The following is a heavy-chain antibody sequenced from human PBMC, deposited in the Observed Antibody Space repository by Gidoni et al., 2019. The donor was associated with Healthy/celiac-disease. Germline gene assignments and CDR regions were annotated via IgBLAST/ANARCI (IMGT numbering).Heavy chain of an antibody. CDR2: IYFRGST. V-gene: IGHV4-59*01. J-gene: IGHJ4*02. CDR3: AREEPKYDILTGYYTGYYFDY. CDR1: LVSINMYY. D-gene: IGHD3-9*01. Sequence: QVQLQESCPGLVKPSETLSLTCTVSLVSINMYYCRWIRQPPGKGLDWIGYIYFRGSTNSNPSLKSRVTISVDTSKNQFSRKLSSVTAADTAVYYCAREEPKYDILTGYYTGYYFDYWGQGTLVTVAS.